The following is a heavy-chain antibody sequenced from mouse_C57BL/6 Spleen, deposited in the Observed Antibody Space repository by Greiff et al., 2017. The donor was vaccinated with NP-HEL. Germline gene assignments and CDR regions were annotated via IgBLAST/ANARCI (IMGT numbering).Heavy chain of an antibody. CDR2: IWRGGST. Sequence: QVQLQQSGPGLVQPSQSLSITCTVSGFSLTSYGVHWVRQSPGKGLEWLGVIWRGGSTDYNAAFMSRLSITKDNSKSQVFFKMNSLQADDTAIYYCAKNYYTQGYAMDYWGQGTSVTVSS. J-gene: IGHJ4*01. CDR1: GFSLTSYG. CDR3: AKNYYTQGYAMDY. D-gene: IGHD2-12*01. V-gene: IGHV2-5*01.